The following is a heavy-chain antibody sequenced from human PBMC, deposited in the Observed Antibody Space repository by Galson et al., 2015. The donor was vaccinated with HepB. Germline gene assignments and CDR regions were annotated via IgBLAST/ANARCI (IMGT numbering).Heavy chain of an antibody. Sequence: SCKVSGYTLTELSMHWVRQAPGKGLEWMGGFDPEDGETIYAQKYQGRVTMTEDTSTDTAYMELSSLRSEDTAVYYCATDRSGYYSLDYWGQGTLVTVSS. V-gene: IGHV1-24*01. D-gene: IGHD3-22*01. CDR3: ATDRSGYYSLDY. J-gene: IGHJ4*02. CDR2: FDPEDGET. CDR1: GYTLTELS.